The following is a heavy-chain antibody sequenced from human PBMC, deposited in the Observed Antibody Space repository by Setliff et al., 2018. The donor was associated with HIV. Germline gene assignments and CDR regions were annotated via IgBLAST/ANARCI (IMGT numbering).Heavy chain of an antibody. CDR2: IYYTGNT. Sequence: PSETLSLTCIVSGDSISSGGYYWNWIRQHPGKGLEWIGYIYYTGNTNYNPSLKSRVTISVDTSQNQFSLKLTSATAADTAVYYCASISGSGTGQWDAAFDIWGQGTRVTVSS. J-gene: IGHJ3*02. D-gene: IGHD3-10*01. CDR3: ASISGSGTGQWDAAFDI. CDR1: GDSISSGGYY. V-gene: IGHV4-61*08.